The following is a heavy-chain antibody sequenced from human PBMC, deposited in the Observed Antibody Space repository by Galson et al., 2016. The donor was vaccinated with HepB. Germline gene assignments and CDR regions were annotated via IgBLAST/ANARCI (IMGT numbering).Heavy chain of an antibody. CDR1: GLTFSRDG. D-gene: IGHD3-16*01. J-gene: IGHJ4*03. CDR2: IWSDGNTK. Sequence: SLRLSCAASGLTFSRDGMHWVRQPPGKGLEWVAVIWSDGNTKFYADSVKGRFTISRDNSKNTLFLRMNSLRAEDTAVYYCARAHTIMLNYFDYWGQGTTVTVSS. CDR3: ARAHTIMLNYFDY. V-gene: IGHV3-33*01.